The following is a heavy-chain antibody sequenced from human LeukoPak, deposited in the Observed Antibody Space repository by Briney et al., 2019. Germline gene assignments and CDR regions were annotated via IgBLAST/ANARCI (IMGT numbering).Heavy chain of an antibody. J-gene: IGHJ4*02. Sequence: EASVKVSCKASGGTFSSYAISWVRQAPGQGLEWMGGIIPIFGTANYAQKFQGGVTITTDESTSTAYMELSSLRSEDTAVYYCASGLSSGYDFDYWGQGTLVTVSS. D-gene: IGHD5-12*01. CDR1: GGTFSSYA. V-gene: IGHV1-69*05. CDR2: IIPIFGTA. CDR3: ASGLSSGYDFDY.